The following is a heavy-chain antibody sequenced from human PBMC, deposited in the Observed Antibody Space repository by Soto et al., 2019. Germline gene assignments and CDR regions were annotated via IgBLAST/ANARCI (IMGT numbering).Heavy chain of an antibody. CDR3: ARHEYSSSWYSLMYYFDY. J-gene: IGHJ4*02. V-gene: IGHV4-39*01. D-gene: IGHD6-13*01. CDR1: GDSISSSSYY. Sequence: PSETLSLTCTVSGDSISSSSYYWGWIRQPPGKGLEWIGSIYYSGSTYYNPSLKSRVTISVDTSKNQYSLKLSSVTAADTAVYYCARHEYSSSWYSLMYYFDYWGQGTLVTVSS. CDR2: IYYSGST.